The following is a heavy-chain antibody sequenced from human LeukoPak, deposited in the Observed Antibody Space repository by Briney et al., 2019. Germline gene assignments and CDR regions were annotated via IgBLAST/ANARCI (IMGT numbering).Heavy chain of an antibody. Sequence: GGSLRLSCAASGITFSNYLKRWGRQAPGKGLGLGCNMKKNGNEKYYWDSVKGRFTISRDNAKNSLYLQMNSLRGEDTAEYYCARVFWYYYGSGSYSVGMDVWGQGTLVTVSS. V-gene: IGHV3-7*03. J-gene: IGHJ4*02. D-gene: IGHD3-10*01. CDR1: GITFSNYL. CDR3: ARVFWYYYGSGSYSVGMDV. CDR2: MKKNGNEK.